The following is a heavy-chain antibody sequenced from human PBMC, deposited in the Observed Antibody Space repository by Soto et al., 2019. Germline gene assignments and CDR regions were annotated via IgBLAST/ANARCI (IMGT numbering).Heavy chain of an antibody. Sequence: ASVKVSCKVSGYTLTELSMHWVRQAPGKGLEGMGGFDREDGETIYAQKFQGRVTMTEDTSTDTAYMELSSLRSHDTAVYYCATLHGSSSSPFDYWGQGTLVTVSS. D-gene: IGHD6-6*01. CDR3: ATLHGSSSSPFDY. CDR1: GYTLTELS. CDR2: FDREDGET. J-gene: IGHJ4*02. V-gene: IGHV1-24*01.